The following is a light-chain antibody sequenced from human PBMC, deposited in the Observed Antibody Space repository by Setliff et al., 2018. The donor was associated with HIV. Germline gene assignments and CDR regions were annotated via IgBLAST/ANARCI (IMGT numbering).Light chain of an antibody. CDR2: GNT. Sequence: SVLTQPPSVSGAPGQRVTISCTGSSSNIGAGYDVHWYQHLPGTAPKLLIYGNTNRPSGVPDRFSGSKSGTSASLAITGLRPEDEADYYCQSYDSRLSRVFGTGTKVTVL. V-gene: IGLV1-40*01. J-gene: IGLJ1*01. CDR1: SSNIGAGYD. CDR3: QSYDSRLSRV.